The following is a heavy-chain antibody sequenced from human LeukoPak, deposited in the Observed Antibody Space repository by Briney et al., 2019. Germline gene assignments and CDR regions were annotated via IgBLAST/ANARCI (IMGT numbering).Heavy chain of an antibody. Sequence: SETLSLTCTVSGGSISSYYWSWIRQPPGKGLEWIGYIYYSGSTNYNPSLKSRVTISVDTSKNQFSLKLSSVTAADTAVYYCARVATGPLPNYYYYYGMDVWGQGTTVTVSS. CDR3: ARVATGPLPNYYYYYGMDV. D-gene: IGHD1-1*01. CDR1: GGSISSYY. J-gene: IGHJ6*02. V-gene: IGHV4-59*01. CDR2: IYYSGST.